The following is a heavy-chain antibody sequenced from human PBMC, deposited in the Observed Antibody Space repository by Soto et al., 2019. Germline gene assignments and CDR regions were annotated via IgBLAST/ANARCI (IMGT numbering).Heavy chain of an antibody. J-gene: IGHJ4*02. CDR1: GFTFSSYA. CDR2: ISYDGSNK. D-gene: IGHD2-2*01. Sequence: QVQLVESGGGVVQPGRSLRLSCAASGFTFSSYAMHWVRQAPGKGLEWVAVISYDGSNKYYADSVKGRFTISRDNSKNTLYLQMNSLRAEDTAVYYCARAPLSQPLRVDYWGQGTLVTVSS. CDR3: ARAPLSQPLRVDY. V-gene: IGHV3-30-3*01.